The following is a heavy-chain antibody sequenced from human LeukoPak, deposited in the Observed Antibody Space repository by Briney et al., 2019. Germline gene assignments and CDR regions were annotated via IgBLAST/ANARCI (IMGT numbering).Heavy chain of an antibody. V-gene: IGHV3-30-3*01. CDR2: ISYDGSNK. J-gene: IGHJ4*02. CDR3: ARDRRGYFDY. CDR1: GFTFSSYA. D-gene: IGHD4-17*01. Sequence: TGGSLRLSCAASGFTFSSYAMHWVRQAPGKGPEWVAVISYDGSNKYYADSVKGRFTISRDNSKNTLYLQMNSLRAEDTAVYYCARDRRGYFDYWGQGTLVTVSS.